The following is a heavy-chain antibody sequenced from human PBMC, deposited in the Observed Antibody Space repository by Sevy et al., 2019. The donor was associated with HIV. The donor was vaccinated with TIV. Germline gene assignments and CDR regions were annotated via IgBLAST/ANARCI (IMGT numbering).Heavy chain of an antibody. J-gene: IGHJ4*02. CDR3: ARSPPWLITWLYYFAS. CDR2: VYYSGST. CDR1: GGSINNKNYY. Sequence: SETLSLTCTVSGGSINNKNYYWCWIRQPPGKELEWIGSVYYSGSTYYNPSLNSRITISVDTSKNQFSLKLTSVTAADTAVYYCARSPPWLITWLYYFASWGQGTLVTVSS. V-gene: IGHV4-39*01. D-gene: IGHD6-19*01.